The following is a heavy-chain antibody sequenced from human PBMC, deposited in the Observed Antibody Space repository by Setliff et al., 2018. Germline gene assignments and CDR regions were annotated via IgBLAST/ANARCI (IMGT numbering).Heavy chain of an antibody. D-gene: IGHD3-22*01. V-gene: IGHV3-30*02. CDR1: GGSISSHY. J-gene: IGHJ3*01. CDR2: LRFDGKTQ. CDR3: ARGKGNGSGGYFGYDPFDV. Sequence: QASETLSLTCTVSGGSISSHYWSWIRQPPGKGLEWVAYLRFDGKTQHYADFVKGRFIISRDNFNNTLYLQMKGLGAEDTAHYYCARGKGNGSGGYFGYDPFDVWGQGTLVTVSS.